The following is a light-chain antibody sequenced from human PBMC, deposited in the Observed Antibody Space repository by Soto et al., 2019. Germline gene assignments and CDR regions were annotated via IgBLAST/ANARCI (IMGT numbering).Light chain of an antibody. J-gene: IGKJ1*01. CDR3: QQYHTSPLT. Sequence: IQVTQSPSSLSASVGDRVTITCRASQSISSYLNWYQQKPGKAPKLLIYAASSLQSGVPSRFSGSGSGTDFTLTISRLEPEDFALYYCQQYHTSPLTFGQGTKVDIK. V-gene: IGKV1-39*01. CDR2: AAS. CDR1: QSISSY.